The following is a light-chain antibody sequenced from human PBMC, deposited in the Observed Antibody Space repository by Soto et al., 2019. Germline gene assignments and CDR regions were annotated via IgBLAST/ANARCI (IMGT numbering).Light chain of an antibody. CDR2: DAS. CDR1: QSVSSY. J-gene: IGKJ2*01. Sequence: EVVLTQSPATLSLPPGERATLSCRASQSVSSYLAWYQQKPGQAPRLLIYDASNRATGIPARFSGSGSGTDFTLTISSLEPEDSAVNYCQQRSNWPPYTFGQGTKVEI. V-gene: IGKV3-11*01. CDR3: QQRSNWPPYT.